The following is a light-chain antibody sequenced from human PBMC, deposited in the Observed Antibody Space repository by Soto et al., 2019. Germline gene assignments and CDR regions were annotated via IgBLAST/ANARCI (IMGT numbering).Light chain of an antibody. J-gene: IGLJ1*01. Sequence: QSVLTQPPSVSGAPGLRVTISCTGSSSNIGAGYDVHWYQQLPGTAPKLLIYGNSNRPSGVPDRFSGSKSGTSASLAITGLQAEDEADYYCQSYDSSLSAYYVFGTGTQLTVL. CDR1: SSNIGAGYD. CDR2: GNS. V-gene: IGLV1-40*01. CDR3: QSYDSSLSAYYV.